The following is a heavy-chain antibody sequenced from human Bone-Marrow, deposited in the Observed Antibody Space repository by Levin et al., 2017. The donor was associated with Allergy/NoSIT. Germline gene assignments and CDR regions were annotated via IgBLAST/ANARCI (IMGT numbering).Heavy chain of an antibody. D-gene: IGHD3-10*01. CDR3: ARVSYYGSDNYYEYYFDY. V-gene: IGHV4-39*07. CDR2: IYYTGRS. CDR1: GGSIYNSPFF. J-gene: IGHJ4*02. Sequence: PSETLSLTCTVSGGSIYNSPFFWAWIRQPPGKGLEWIGSIYYTGRSFYNPSLTRRVTVSVDTSTNQFSLKLASVTAADTAMYYCARVSYYGSDNYYEYYFDYWGQGTLLTVSS.